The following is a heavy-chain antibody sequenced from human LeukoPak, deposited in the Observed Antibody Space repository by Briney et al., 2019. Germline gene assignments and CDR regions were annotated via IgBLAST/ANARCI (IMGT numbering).Heavy chain of an antibody. D-gene: IGHD4-23*01. V-gene: IGHV3-23*01. J-gene: IGHJ4*02. CDR3: SRIKYGGNSGYHFDY. CDR1: GFNFNYFA. Sequence: GGSLRLSCSASGFNFNYFAMSWIRQAPGKRLEWVSTIGDSGSGGSYADSVRGRFTISRDNSKNIVYLQMHSLRVDDSAVYYCSRIKYGGNSGYHFDYWGQGTLVAVSS. CDR2: IGDSGSGG.